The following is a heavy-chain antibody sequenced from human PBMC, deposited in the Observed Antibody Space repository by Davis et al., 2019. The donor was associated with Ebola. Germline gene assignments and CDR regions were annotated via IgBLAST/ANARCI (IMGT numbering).Heavy chain of an antibody. CDR2: IYSGGST. CDR1: GFTFSSYS. J-gene: IGHJ4*02. D-gene: IGHD3-3*01. Sequence: GGSLRLSCAASGFTFSSYSMNWVRQAPGKGLEWVSVIYSGGSTYYADSVKGRFTISRDNSKNTLYLQMNSLRAEDTAVYYCARAKYDFWSGHIDYWGQGTLVTVSS. V-gene: IGHV3-66*01. CDR3: ARAKYDFWSGHIDY.